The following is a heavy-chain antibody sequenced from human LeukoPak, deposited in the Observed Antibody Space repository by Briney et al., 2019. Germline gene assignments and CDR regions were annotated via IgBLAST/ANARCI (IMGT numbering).Heavy chain of an antibody. CDR1: GFTFSSYW. Sequence: GGSLRLSCAASGFTFSSYWMIWIRQAPGKGLEWVANIRQEGNEKYYVASVRGRFTLSRDNAQKSLYLQMNSLRGEDTAVYYCARLADYDNGGNFDYWGQGTLLTLST. CDR3: ARLADYDNGGNFDY. J-gene: IGHJ4*02. D-gene: IGHD3-22*01. CDR2: IRQEGNEK. V-gene: IGHV3-7*01.